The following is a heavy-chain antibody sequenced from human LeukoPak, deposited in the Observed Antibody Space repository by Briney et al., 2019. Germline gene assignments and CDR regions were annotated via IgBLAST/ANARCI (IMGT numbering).Heavy chain of an antibody. V-gene: IGHV3-23*01. Sequence: GGSLSLSCAASGFTFSSYGMSWVRQAPGKGLEWVSAISGSGGSTYYADSVKGRFTISRDNSKHTLYLQLNRLRAEDTPVYYCAKDRSYYYDSSGYYFYWGQGTLVTVSS. CDR2: ISGSGGST. J-gene: IGHJ4*02. CDR3: AKDRSYYYDSSGYYFY. CDR1: GFTFSSYG. D-gene: IGHD3-22*01.